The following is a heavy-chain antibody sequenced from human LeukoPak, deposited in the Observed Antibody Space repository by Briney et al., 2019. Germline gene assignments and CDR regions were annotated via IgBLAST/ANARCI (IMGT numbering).Heavy chain of an antibody. CDR1: GYTFTGYY. D-gene: IGHD3-10*01. CDR3: ARDEGSGSYSLYYFDY. J-gene: IGHJ4*02. CDR2: INPNSGGT. V-gene: IGHV1-2*02. Sequence: GASVKVSCKASGYTFTGYYMHWVRQAPGQGLEWMGWINPNSGGTNYAQKFQGRVTMTRDTSISTAYMELSRLRSDDTAVYYCARDEGSGSYSLYYFDYWGQGTLVTVSS.